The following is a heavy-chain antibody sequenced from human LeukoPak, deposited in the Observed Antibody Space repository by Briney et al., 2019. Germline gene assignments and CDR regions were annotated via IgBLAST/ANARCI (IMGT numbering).Heavy chain of an antibody. CDR1: GGSFSGYY. V-gene: IGHV4-34*01. J-gene: IGHJ4*02. Sequence: SETLSLTCAVYGGSFSGYYRSWIRQPPGKGLEWIGEINHSGSTNYNPSLKSRVTISVDTSKNQFSLKLSSVTAADTAVYYCARVIETAMVPFDYWGQGTLVTVSS. CDR3: ARVIETAMVPFDY. CDR2: INHSGST. D-gene: IGHD5-18*01.